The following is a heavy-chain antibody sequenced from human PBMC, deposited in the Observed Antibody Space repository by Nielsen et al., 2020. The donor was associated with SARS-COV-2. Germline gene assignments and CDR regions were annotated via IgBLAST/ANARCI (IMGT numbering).Heavy chain of an antibody. Sequence: SETLSLTCTVFGGSIGSYYWNWIRQPPGKGLEWIGYIYYTGSTNWNPSLKSRPTISVDTSQNQFSLKLGSVTAADAAVYYCARGGYYSNTLDVWGQGTTVTVFS. CDR3: ARGGYYSNTLDV. CDR1: GGSIGSYY. J-gene: IGHJ6*02. V-gene: IGHV4-59*01. CDR2: IYYTGST.